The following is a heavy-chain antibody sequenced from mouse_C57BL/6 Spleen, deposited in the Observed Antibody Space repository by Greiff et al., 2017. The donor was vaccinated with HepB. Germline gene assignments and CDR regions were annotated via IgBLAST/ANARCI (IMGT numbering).Heavy chain of an antibody. CDR1: GYTFTSYW. CDR2: IYPGNSDT. CDR3: TKSNWENYAMDY. D-gene: IGHD4-1*01. Sequence: VQLQQSGTVLARPGASVKMSCKTSGYTFTSYWMHWVKQRPGQGLEWIGAIYPGNSDTSYNQKFKGKAKLTAVTSASTAYMELSSLTNEDSAVYYCTKSNWENYAMDYWGQGTSVTVSS. J-gene: IGHJ4*01. V-gene: IGHV1-5*01.